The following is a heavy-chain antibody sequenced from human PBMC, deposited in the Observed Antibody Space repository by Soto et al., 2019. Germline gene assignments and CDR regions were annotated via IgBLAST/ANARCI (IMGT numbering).Heavy chain of an antibody. CDR1: GGYVSSGSYY. Sequence: QVQLQESGPGLVKPSETLSLTCTVSGGYVSSGSYYWSWIRQPPGKGLEWIGDVYYSGSTNYNPSLKSRVTISVDTSKNQFSLNLGSVTAADTAVYYCARDFSRLGLHLDWGQGTLVTVSS. D-gene: IGHD3-3*01. CDR3: ARDFSRLGLHLD. V-gene: IGHV4-61*01. J-gene: IGHJ4*02. CDR2: VYYSGST.